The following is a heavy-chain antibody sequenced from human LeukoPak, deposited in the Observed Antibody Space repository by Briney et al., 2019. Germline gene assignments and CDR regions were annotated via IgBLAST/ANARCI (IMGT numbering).Heavy chain of an antibody. CDR2: IYYSGST. Sequence: PSQTLSLTCTVSGGSISSGDYYWSWIRQPPGKGLEWIGYIYYSGSTYYNPSLKSRVTISVDTSKNQFSLKLSSVTAADTAVYYCAREGHYGGNCGYWGQGTLVTVSS. J-gene: IGHJ4*02. D-gene: IGHD4-23*01. CDR3: AREGHYGGNCGY. V-gene: IGHV4-30-4*08. CDR1: GGSISSGDYY.